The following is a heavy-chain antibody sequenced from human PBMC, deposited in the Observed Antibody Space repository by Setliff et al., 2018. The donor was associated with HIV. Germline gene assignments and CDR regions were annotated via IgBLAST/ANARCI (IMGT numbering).Heavy chain of an antibody. CDR2: IFPSGST. Sequence: SETLSLTCTVSGGSIGSGDYYWSWIRQHPGKGLEWIGYIFPSGSTYYNPSLKSRVSTSMDTSRNQFSLRLSSLTVADTAVYYCASPSDQTAGGFDIWGQGTMVTV. J-gene: IGHJ3*02. CDR1: GGSIGSGDYY. D-gene: IGHD2-15*01. CDR3: ASPSDQTAGGFDI. V-gene: IGHV4-31*03.